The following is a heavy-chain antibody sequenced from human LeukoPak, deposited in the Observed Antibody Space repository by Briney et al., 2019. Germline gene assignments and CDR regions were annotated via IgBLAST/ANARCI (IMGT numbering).Heavy chain of an antibody. J-gene: IGHJ4*02. Sequence: GGSLRLSCAASGFTFSSYGMHWVRQAPGKGLEWVAVIWYDGSNKYYADSVKGRFTISRDNSKNTLYLQMNSLRAEDTAVYYCARSVGGWYYFDYWGQGTLVTVSS. CDR2: IWYDGSNK. V-gene: IGHV3-33*01. D-gene: IGHD6-19*01. CDR1: GFTFSSYG. CDR3: ARSVGGWYYFDY.